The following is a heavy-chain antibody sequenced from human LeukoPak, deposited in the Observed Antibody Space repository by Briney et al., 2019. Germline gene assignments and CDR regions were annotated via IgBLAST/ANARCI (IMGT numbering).Heavy chain of an antibody. Sequence: GASVKVSCKASGYTFTSYDINWVRQATGQGLEWMGWMNPNSGNTGYAQKFQGRVTMTRNTSISTAYMELSSLRSEDTAVYYCARGLSGYSYGYLYYYYGMDVWGQGTTVTVSS. CDR3: ARGLSGYSYGYLYYYYGMDV. CDR1: GYTFTSYD. D-gene: IGHD5-18*01. V-gene: IGHV1-8*01. J-gene: IGHJ6*02. CDR2: MNPNSGNT.